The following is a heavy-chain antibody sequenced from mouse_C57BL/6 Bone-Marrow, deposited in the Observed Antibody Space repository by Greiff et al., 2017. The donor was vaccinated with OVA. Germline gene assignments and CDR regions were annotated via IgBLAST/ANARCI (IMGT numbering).Heavy chain of an antibody. Sequence: QVQLQQPGAELVKPGASVKMSCKASGYTFTSYWITWVKQRPGRGLEWIGDIYPGSGSTNYNEKFKSKATLTVDTSSSTAYMQLSSLTSEDSAVYYCAREDGSSYDWYFDVWGTGTTVTVSS. D-gene: IGHD1-1*01. V-gene: IGHV1-55*01. CDR3: AREDGSSYDWYFDV. J-gene: IGHJ1*03. CDR1: GYTFTSYW. CDR2: IYPGSGST.